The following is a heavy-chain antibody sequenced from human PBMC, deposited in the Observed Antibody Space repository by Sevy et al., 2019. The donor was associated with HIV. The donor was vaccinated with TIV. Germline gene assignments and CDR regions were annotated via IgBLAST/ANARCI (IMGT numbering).Heavy chain of an antibody. D-gene: IGHD2-21*02. J-gene: IGHJ4*02. CDR2: IWYDGSNK. V-gene: IGHV3-33*01. Sequence: GESLKISCAASGFTFSSYGMHWVRQAPGKGLEWVAVIWYDGSNKYYADSVKGRFTISRDNSKNTLYLQMNSLRAEDTAVYYCARDGAAYCGGDCYLGRGGQGTLVTVSS. CDR1: GFTFSSYG. CDR3: ARDGAAYCGGDCYLGR.